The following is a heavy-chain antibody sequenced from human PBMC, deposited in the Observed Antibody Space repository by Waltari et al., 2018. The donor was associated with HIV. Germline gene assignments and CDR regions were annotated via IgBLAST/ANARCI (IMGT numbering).Heavy chain of an antibody. Sequence: QVQLVESGGGLVKPGRSLRLSCAASGFTFSDYYMSWIRQAPGKGLEWVSYISNSGITIYYADSEKGRFTLSRDNVKNSLYLQINSLRAEDTSVYYCAGWAYSSNLSIDYWGQGILVTVSS. J-gene: IGHJ4*02. D-gene: IGHD6-13*01. V-gene: IGHV3-11*01. CDR2: ISNSGITI. CDR3: AGWAYSSNLSIDY. CDR1: GFTFSDYY.